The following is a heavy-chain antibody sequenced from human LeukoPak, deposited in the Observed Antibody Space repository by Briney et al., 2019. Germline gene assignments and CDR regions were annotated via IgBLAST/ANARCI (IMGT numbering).Heavy chain of an antibody. Sequence: GGSLRLSCVASGFTFSTYWMSWVRQAPGKGLEWVANLKEDGAEKYYVDSVKGRFTISRDNVKSSLYLQMNNLRVEDTAVYYCARRGDSGSLDYWGQGTLVTVSS. J-gene: IGHJ4*02. D-gene: IGHD6-6*01. CDR2: LKEDGAEK. CDR3: ARRGDSGSLDY. CDR1: GFTFSTYW. V-gene: IGHV3-7*05.